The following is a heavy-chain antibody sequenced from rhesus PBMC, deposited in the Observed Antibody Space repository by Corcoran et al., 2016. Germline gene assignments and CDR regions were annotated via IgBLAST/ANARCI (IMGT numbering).Heavy chain of an antibody. CDR1: GGPISSGSYY. J-gene: IGHJ1*01. CDR3: ARADLGAEYFEG. Sequence: QVQLQESGPGLVKPSETLSLTCAVFGGPISSGSYYWSWSRPPQGKGLAWNGYSSYRSNTIYNPSLKLRGTMSRDTSKNQLSLNLSSVTAADTAVYYCARADLGAEYFEGWGQGALVTVSS. V-gene: IGHV4-122*02. CDR2: SSYRSNT.